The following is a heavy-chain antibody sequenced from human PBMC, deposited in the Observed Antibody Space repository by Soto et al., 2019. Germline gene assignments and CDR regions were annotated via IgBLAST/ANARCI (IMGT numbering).Heavy chain of an antibody. J-gene: IGHJ4*02. CDR2: IYTSGST. Sequence: PSETLSLTCTVSGGSISSYYWSWIRQPAGKGLEWIGRIYTSGSTNYNPSLKSRVTMSVDTSKNQFSLKLSSVTAADTAVYYCAREANYYGSGSYRTIDYWGQGTLVTVSS. CDR3: AREANYYGSGSYRTIDY. V-gene: IGHV4-4*07. CDR1: GGSISSYY. D-gene: IGHD3-10*01.